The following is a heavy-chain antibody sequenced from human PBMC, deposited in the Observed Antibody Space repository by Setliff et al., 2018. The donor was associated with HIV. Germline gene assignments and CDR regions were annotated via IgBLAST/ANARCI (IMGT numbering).Heavy chain of an antibody. D-gene: IGHD3-10*01. CDR2: IYYSGST. CDR1: GGSISRYY. CDR3: ARGQYYYGSGISYYYYYYYVDV. V-gene: IGHV4-59*01. Sequence: PSETLSLTCTVSGGSISRYYCSWIRQPPGKGLEWIGYIYYSGSTNYNPSLKSRVTISVDTSKNQFSLKLSSVTAADTAVYYCARGQYYYGSGISYYYYYYYVDVWGKGTTVTVSS. J-gene: IGHJ6*03.